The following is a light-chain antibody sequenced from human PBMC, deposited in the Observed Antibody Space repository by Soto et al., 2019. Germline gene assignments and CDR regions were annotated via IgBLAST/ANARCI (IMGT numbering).Light chain of an antibody. J-gene: IGLJ3*02. CDR1: GSDIGAYNF. Sequence: QSALAQPPSASGSPGQSVTISCTGSGSDIGAYNFVSWYQQHPGKAPKLMIFGVTERPSGVPDRFSGSKSGNTASLTVSGLQADDEAIYYCCSYARGSRAFGGGTKVTVL. V-gene: IGLV2-8*01. CDR2: GVT. CDR3: CSYARGSRA.